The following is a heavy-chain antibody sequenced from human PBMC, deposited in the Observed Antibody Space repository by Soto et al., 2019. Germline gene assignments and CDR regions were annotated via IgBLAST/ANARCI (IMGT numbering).Heavy chain of an antibody. V-gene: IGHV5-10-1*01. CDR2: IDPSDSQT. CDR1: GYSFTSYW. CDR3: ARLSGYSSGWRYFEY. D-gene: IGHD6-19*01. J-gene: IGHJ4*02. Sequence: PGESLKISCKGSGYSFTSYWISWVRQMPGKGLEWMGRIDPSDSQTYYSPSFQGHVTTLVDKSINTAYLQWSSLKASDTAMYYCARLSGYSSGWRYFEYWGQGTLVTVSS.